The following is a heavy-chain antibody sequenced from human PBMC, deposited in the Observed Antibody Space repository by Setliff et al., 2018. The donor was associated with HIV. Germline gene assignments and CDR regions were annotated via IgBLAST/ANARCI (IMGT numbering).Heavy chain of an antibody. J-gene: IGHJ4*02. V-gene: IGHV3-74*01. CDR2: INTDGTTT. Sequence: SLRLSCAASGFPFSDYWMHWVRQTPGKGLVWVSLINTDGTTTNFADSVKGRFTISRDNAKNTLYLQMNSLRVEDTAIYYCARVEYRGSYSIDYWGQGALVTVSS. CDR1: GFPFSDYW. D-gene: IGHD1-26*01. CDR3: ARVEYRGSYSIDY.